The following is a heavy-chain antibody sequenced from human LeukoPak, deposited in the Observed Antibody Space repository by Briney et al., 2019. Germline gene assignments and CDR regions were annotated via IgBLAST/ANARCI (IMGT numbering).Heavy chain of an antibody. CDR3: AGGGFSGFDH. CDR2: VNSDGTST. Sequence: GGSLRLSCAAAQSTFYSYWMHWVRLVPGKGLAWVSRVNSDGTSTTYADSVKGRFTVSRDNAQNTLYLQMDSLRVDDTAVYYCAGGGFSGFDHWGQGILVSVSS. V-gene: IGHV3-74*03. J-gene: IGHJ4*02. CDR1: QSTFYSYW. D-gene: IGHD4-23*01.